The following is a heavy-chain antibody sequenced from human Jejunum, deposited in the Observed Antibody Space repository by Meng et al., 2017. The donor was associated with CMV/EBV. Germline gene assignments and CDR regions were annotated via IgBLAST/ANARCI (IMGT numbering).Heavy chain of an antibody. Sequence: QVQLEQSGSELKKPGASVRISCKASGYTFTTYGMNWVRQAPGQGLEWMGWINTNTGKPTYAQGLTGRFVFSLDTSVSTAYLQISSLKAEDTAVYYCARDSEAADYWGQVTLVTVSS. V-gene: IGHV7-4-1*02. D-gene: IGHD6-25*01. CDR1: GYTFTTYG. CDR3: ARDSEAADY. J-gene: IGHJ4*02. CDR2: INTNTGKP.